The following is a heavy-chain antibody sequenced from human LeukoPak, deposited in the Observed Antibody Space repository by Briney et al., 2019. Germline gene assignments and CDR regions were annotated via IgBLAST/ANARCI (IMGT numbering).Heavy chain of an antibody. CDR1: GYTFTGYY. J-gene: IGHJ6*03. CDR3: ARGIVGASYYYYYYYMDV. V-gene: IGHV1-2*02. Sequence: ASVKVSCKASGYTFTGYYMHWVRQTPGQGLEWMGWINPNSGGTNYAQKFQGRVTMTRDTSIGTAYMELSRLRSDDTAVYYCARGIVGASYYYYYYYMDVWGKGTTVTISS. CDR2: INPNSGGT. D-gene: IGHD1-26*01.